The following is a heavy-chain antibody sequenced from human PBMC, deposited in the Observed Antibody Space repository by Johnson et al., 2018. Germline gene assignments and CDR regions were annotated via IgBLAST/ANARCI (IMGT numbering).Heavy chain of an antibody. J-gene: IGHJ6*02. V-gene: IGHV3-74*01. CDR3: ARDLFDFAESNGMDV. CDR2: INSDGRGA. D-gene: IGHD3-9*01. Sequence: VQLQESGGGLVQPGGSLRLSCAGSGFTFSTYWMHWVRQAPGKGLVWVSRINSDGRGATYVGAVKGRFTISRDNAKNTLYLQMNSLRADDTAVYYSARDLFDFAESNGMDVWGQGTTVTVSS. CDR1: GFTFSTYW.